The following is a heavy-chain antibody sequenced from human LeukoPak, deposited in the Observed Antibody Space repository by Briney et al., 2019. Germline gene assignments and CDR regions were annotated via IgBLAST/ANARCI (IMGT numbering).Heavy chain of an antibody. D-gene: IGHD3-3*01. CDR3: AARRGASLHDFWSTRLFDP. J-gene: IGHJ5*02. V-gene: IGHV1-58*02. CDR1: GFTFHTSA. CDR2: IVLGSGNT. Sequence: AASVKVSCKASGFTFHTSAMQWVRQARGQRLEWIGWIVLGSGNTVYSHKFQDRVIITRDMSTSTVYMELDSLGSEDTAVYYCAARRGASLHDFWSTRLFDPWGQGTLVTVSS.